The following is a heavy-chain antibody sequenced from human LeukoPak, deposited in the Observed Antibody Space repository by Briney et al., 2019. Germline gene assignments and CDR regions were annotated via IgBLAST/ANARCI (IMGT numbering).Heavy chain of an antibody. D-gene: IGHD3-10*01. Sequence: GGSLRLSCAASGFTFSSFSMNWVPQAPGKGLGWVSSISSISSYIYYADPVKGRFPISRDNAKNSLYLQMNSLRAEDTAVYYCARDLMAGLLWFGELSGMDVWGKGTTVTVSS. V-gene: IGHV3-21*01. CDR3: ARDLMAGLLWFGELSGMDV. CDR1: GFTFSSFS. CDR2: ISSISSYI. J-gene: IGHJ6*04.